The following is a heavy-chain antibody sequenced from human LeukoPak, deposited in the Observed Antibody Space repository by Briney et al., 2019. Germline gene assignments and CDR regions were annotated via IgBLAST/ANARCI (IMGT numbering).Heavy chain of an antibody. CDR2: IIPILGIA. Sequence: SVMVSCKASGGTFSSYAISWVRQAPGQGLEWMGRIIPILGIANYAQKFQGRVTITADKSTSTAYMELSSLRSEDTAVYYCATDMVATTRGYWGQGTLVTVSS. CDR1: GGTFSSYA. CDR3: ATDMVATTRGY. V-gene: IGHV1-69*04. J-gene: IGHJ4*02. D-gene: IGHD5-12*01.